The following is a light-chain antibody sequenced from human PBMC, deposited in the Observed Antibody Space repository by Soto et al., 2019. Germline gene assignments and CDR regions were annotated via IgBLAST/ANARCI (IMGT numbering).Light chain of an antibody. V-gene: IGKV3-11*01. J-gene: IGKJ4*01. CDR1: QSLSNY. CDR3: QQRDNWPGT. Sequence: EIVLTQSPATLSLSPGERATLSCRASQSLSNYIAWYQQKPGQAPRLLIYDASTRATGVAARFSGSGSGTDFTLTISSLEPEDFVVYYCQQRDNWPGTFGGGTKVEIK. CDR2: DAS.